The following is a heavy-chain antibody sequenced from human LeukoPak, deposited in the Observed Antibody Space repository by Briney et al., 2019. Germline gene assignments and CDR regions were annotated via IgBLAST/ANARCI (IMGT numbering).Heavy chain of an antibody. J-gene: IGHJ4*02. CDR1: GFTFSSYA. D-gene: IGHD3-22*01. CDR3: AKGAGTYYYDSSGYPRGTSLRFFDY. Sequence: GGSLRLSCAASGFTFSSYAMSWVRQAPGKGLEWVSAISGSGGSTYYADSVKGRFTISRDNSKNTLYLQMNSLGAEDTAVYYCAKGAGTYYYDSSGYPRGTSLRFFDYWGQGTLVTVSS. CDR2: ISGSGGST. V-gene: IGHV3-23*01.